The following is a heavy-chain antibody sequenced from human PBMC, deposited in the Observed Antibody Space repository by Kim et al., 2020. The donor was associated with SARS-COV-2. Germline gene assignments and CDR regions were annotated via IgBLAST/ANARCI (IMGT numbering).Heavy chain of an antibody. D-gene: IGHD2-15*01. CDR3: AKAQFGPRVADGMDV. V-gene: IGHV3-23*01. CDR1: GFTFSSYA. CDR2: ISGSGGST. J-gene: IGHJ6*02. Sequence: GGSLRLSCAASGFTFSSYAMSWVRQAPGKGLEWVSAISGSGGSTYYADSVKGRFTISRDNSKNTLYLQMNSLRAEDTAVYYCAKAQFGPRVADGMDVWGQGTTVTVSS.